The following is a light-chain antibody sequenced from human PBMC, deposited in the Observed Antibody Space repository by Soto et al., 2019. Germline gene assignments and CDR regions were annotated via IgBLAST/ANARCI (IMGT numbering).Light chain of an antibody. CDR3: AAWDDSLNGSYV. CDR1: SSNIGSNT. J-gene: IGLJ1*01. V-gene: IGLV1-44*01. Sequence: QTVLAQPASASGTPGQRVTISCSGSSSNIGSNTVNWYQHLPGTAPNLLIYSSNRRPSGVPDRFSASTSGTSASLAISGLQSGDEADYFSAAWDDSLNGSYVFGTATKVTVL. CDR2: SSN.